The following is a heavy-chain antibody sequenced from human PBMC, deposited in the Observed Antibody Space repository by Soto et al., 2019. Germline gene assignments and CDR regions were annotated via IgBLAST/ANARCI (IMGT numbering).Heavy chain of an antibody. Sequence: GGSLRLSCAASGFTFSSYAMSWVRQAPGKGLEWVSAISGSGGSTYYADSVKGRFTISRDNSKNTLYLQMNSLRAEDTAVYYCAKDPLPQWELLLSFDYWGQGTLVTVSS. J-gene: IGHJ4*02. V-gene: IGHV3-23*01. CDR3: AKDPLPQWELLLSFDY. D-gene: IGHD1-26*01. CDR1: GFTFSSYA. CDR2: ISGSGGST.